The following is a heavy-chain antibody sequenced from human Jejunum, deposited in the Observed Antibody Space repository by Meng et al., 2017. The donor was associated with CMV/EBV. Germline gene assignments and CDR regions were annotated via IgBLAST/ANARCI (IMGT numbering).Heavy chain of an antibody. CDR1: GYTCGRDW. D-gene: IGHD4/OR15-4a*01. Sequence: SGYTCGRDWMHWFLQSPGPGLAWIARHSHQGTSTSYADSVKGRFTVSRDNAKNALYLDMTGVRADDTAVYFCARDLLGDNDYLFDLWGQGTLVTVSS. V-gene: IGHV3-74*01. CDR2: HSHQGTST. J-gene: IGHJ4*02. CDR3: ARDLLGDNDYLFDL.